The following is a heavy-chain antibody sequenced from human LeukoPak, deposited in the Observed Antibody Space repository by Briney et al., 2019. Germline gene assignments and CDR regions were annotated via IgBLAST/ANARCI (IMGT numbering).Heavy chain of an antibody. CDR2: IYTSGST. CDR3: ARDRGVEYRLADAFDI. D-gene: IGHD1-1*01. J-gene: IGHJ3*02. CDR1: GGSISSGSYY. V-gene: IGHV4-61*02. Sequence: SQTLSLTCTVSGGSISSGSYYWSWIRQPAGKGLEWIGRIYTSGSTNYNPSLKSRVTISVDTSKNQFSLKLSSVTAADTAVYYCARDRGVEYRLADAFDIWGQGTMVTVSS.